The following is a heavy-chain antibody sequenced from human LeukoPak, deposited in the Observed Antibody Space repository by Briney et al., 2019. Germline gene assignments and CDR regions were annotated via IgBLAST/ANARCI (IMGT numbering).Heavy chain of an antibody. J-gene: IGHJ4*02. Sequence: ASVKVSCKASGYTFINFAINWVRQAPGQRLEWMGWINAGNGNTKYSQKFQGRVTITRDTSASTAYMELSSLRSEDTAVYYCARDTADIYSGYEAHFDYWGQGTLVTVSS. CDR2: INAGNGNT. D-gene: IGHD5-12*01. V-gene: IGHV1-3*01. CDR3: ARDTADIYSGYEAHFDY. CDR1: GYTFINFA.